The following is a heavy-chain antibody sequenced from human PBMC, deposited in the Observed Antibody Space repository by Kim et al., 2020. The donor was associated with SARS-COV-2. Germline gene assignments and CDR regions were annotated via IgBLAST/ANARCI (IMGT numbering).Heavy chain of an antibody. CDR3: ARSSPGSGPDGY. J-gene: IGHJ4*02. CDR2: INHSGST. CDR1: GGSFSGYY. Sequence: SETLSLTCAVYGGSFSGYYWSWIRQPPGKGLEWIGEINHSGSTNYNPSLKSRVTISVDTSKNQFSLKLSSVTAADTAVYYCARSSPGSGPDGYWGQGTLVTVSS. V-gene: IGHV4-34*01. D-gene: IGHD6-19*01.